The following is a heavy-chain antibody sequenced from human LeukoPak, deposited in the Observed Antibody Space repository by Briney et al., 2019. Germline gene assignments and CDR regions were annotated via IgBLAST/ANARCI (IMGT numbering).Heavy chain of an antibody. D-gene: IGHD5-18*01. CDR2: INPNSGGT. CDR1: GGTFSSYA. Sequence: ASVKVSCKASGGTFSSYAISWVRQAPEQGLEWMGWINPNSGGTNYAQKFQGRVTMTRDTSISTAYMELSRLRSDDPAVYYCARDWGYSYGPALDYWGQGTLVTVSS. J-gene: IGHJ4*02. V-gene: IGHV1-2*02. CDR3: ARDWGYSYGPALDY.